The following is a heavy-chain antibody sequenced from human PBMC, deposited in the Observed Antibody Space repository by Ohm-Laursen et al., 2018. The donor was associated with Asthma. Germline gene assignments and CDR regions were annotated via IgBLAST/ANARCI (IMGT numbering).Heavy chain of an antibody. CDR2: ISTASTFI. CDR3: ARIGPEWELPGREYSLHH. V-gene: IGHV3-21*01. CDR1: GYTFSRYS. D-gene: IGHD1-26*01. Sequence: SLRLSCTASGYTFSRYSIHWVRQAPGKGLEWVASISTASTFIYYADSVRGRFTTSRDNAKNLVFLQMNDVGAEDTALYYCARIGPEWELPGREYSLHHWGQGTQVTVSS. J-gene: IGHJ1*01.